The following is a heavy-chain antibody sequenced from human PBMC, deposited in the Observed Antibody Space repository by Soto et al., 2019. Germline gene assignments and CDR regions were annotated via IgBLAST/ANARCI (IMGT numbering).Heavy chain of an antibody. D-gene: IGHD1-1*01. V-gene: IGHV4-30-4*01. CDR1: GGSISSGDYY. CDR2: IYYSGST. CDR3: ARVSTTPYYFDY. J-gene: IGHJ4*02. Sequence: SETLSLTCTVSGGSISSGDYYWSWIRQPPGKGLEWIGYIYYSGSTNYNPSLKSRVTISVDTSKNQFSLKLSSVTAADTAVYYCARVSTTPYYFDYWGQGTLVTVSS.